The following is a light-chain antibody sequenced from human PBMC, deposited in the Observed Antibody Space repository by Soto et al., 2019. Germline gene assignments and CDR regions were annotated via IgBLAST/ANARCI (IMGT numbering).Light chain of an antibody. Sequence: PGERATLSCRASQSLSSSLAWYQQKPGQAPRVLIYDTSSRATGIPARFSGSGSGTDFTLTISSLEPEESAVYYCHQRSNWWTFGQGTRVEIK. CDR1: QSLSSS. CDR3: HQRSNWWT. V-gene: IGKV3-11*01. J-gene: IGKJ1*01. CDR2: DTS.